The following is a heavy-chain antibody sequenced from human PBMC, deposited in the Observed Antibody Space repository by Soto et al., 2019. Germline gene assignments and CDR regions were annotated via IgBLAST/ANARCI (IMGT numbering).Heavy chain of an antibody. V-gene: IGHV1-46*01. CDR2: INPSGAST. CDR1: GYTFTTYY. Sequence: ASVKVSCKASGYTFTTYYMHSVRQAPGQGLEWMGIINPSGASTSYAQKFRGRVTMTRDTSTSTVYMELSSLRSEDTAVYYCAREHSYDSSGYYYYYYGMDVWGQGTTVTVSS. CDR3: AREHSYDSSGYYYYYYGMDV. J-gene: IGHJ6*02. D-gene: IGHD3-22*01.